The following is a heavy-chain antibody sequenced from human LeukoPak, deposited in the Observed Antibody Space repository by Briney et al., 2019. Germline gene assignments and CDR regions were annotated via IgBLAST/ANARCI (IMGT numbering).Heavy chain of an antibody. CDR3: ARGLGWKVTTMGLFYMDV. Sequence: SETLSLTCAVYGSSFSGFDWSWVRQAPGKGLEWIGEINEGGDTKYNPSLKSRVTLSVDTSRNEFSLKISSVTAADTAVYYCARGLGWKVTTMGLFYMDVWGEGTTVTVSS. CDR1: GSSFSGFD. V-gene: IGHV4-34*01. J-gene: IGHJ6*03. D-gene: IGHD4-11*01. CDR2: INEGGDT.